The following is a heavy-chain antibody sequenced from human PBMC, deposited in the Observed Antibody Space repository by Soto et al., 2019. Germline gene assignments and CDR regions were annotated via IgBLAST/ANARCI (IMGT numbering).Heavy chain of an antibody. V-gene: IGHV3-23*01. J-gene: IGHJ2*01. Sequence: EVQLLESGGGLVQPGGSLRLSCAASGFSFSTYAMSWVRQAPGKGLEWVSAISGGGGSTYYADSVKGRFTISRDNSKNPLSLQMNSLRAYETALYSCAKGKDASSTDWYSDLCGRGPPITVSS. D-gene: IGHD2-2*01. CDR3: AKGKDASSTDWYSDL. CDR2: ISGGGGST. CDR1: GFSFSTYA.